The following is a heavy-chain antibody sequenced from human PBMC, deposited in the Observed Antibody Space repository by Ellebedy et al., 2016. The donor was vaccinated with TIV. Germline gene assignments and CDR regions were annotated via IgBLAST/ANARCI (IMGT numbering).Heavy chain of an antibody. CDR2: INPSGGST. Sequence: AASVKVSCKASGYSFTTYFLHWVRQAPGQGLEWMGIINPSGGSTSYAPKFQGRIPMTGDTSTRTVYMELSSLTSVATAWYYCARDIVVVPTAHPLGLAYHSGMYVWGPGTTVTVSS. CDR1: GYSFTTYF. D-gene: IGHD2-2*01. CDR3: ARDIVVVPTAHPLGLAYHSGMYV. J-gene: IGHJ6*02. V-gene: IGHV1-46*01.